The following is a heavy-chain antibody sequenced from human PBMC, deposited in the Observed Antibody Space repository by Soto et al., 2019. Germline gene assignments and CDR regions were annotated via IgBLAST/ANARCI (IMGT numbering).Heavy chain of an antibody. V-gene: IGHV3-74*01. CDR3: ATGRSYYNFWSGYYPTADYFDY. Sequence: GGSLRLSCAASGFTFSSDWMHWFRQAPGKGLVWVSRIDSGGRTTTYADSVKGRFTISRDNSKNTLYLQMNSLRAEDTAVYYCATGRSYYNFWSGYYPTADYFDYWGQGTLVTVSS. J-gene: IGHJ4*02. CDR1: GFTFSSDW. CDR2: IDSGGRTT. D-gene: IGHD3-3*01.